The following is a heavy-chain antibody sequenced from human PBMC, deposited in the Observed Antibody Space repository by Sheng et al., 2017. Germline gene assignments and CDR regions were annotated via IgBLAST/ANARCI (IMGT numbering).Heavy chain of an antibody. CDR3: ARESGDGNKYYYGMDV. CDR1: GYTLTTYG. CDR2: ISSYNGNI. J-gene: IGHJ6*02. Sequence: QVQLVQSGAEMKKPGASVKVSCKASGYTLTTYGISWVRQAPGQGLEWMGWISSYNGNIKLTQKLQGRVTMTTDTSTSTAYMELRSLRSDDTAVYYCARESGDGNKYYYGMDVWGQGTTVTVSS. D-gene: IGHD1-1*01. V-gene: IGHV1-18*01.